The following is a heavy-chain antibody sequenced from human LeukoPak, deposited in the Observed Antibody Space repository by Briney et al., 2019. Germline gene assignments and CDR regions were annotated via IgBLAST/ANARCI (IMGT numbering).Heavy chain of an antibody. CDR2: IKQNGREI. V-gene: IGHV3-7*03. Sequence: GGSLRLSCAASGFTFSDYYMSWIRQAPGKGLEWVANIKQNGREIYYVDSVRGRFTISRDNAKNSLYLQMNSLRAEDTAVYYCARGEYYYDGGYWGQGTLVTVSS. CDR3: ARGEYYYDGGY. D-gene: IGHD3-22*01. J-gene: IGHJ4*02. CDR1: GFTFSDYY.